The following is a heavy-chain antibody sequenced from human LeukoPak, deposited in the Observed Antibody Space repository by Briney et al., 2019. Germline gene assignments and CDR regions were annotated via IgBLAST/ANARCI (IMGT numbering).Heavy chain of an antibody. Sequence: SETLSLTCAVYGGSFSGYYWSWIRQPPGKGLEWIGEINHSGSTNYNPSLKSRVTISVDTSKNQLSLKLSSVAAADTAVYYCARGRFSYWGQGTLVTVSS. J-gene: IGHJ4*02. CDR1: GGSFSGYY. D-gene: IGHD3-3*01. CDR3: ARGRFSY. V-gene: IGHV4-34*01. CDR2: INHSGST.